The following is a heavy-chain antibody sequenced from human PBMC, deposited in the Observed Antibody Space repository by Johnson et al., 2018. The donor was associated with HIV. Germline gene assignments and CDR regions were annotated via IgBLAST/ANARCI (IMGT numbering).Heavy chain of an antibody. Sequence: VQLVESGGGVLRPGGSLRLSCEGFGFMFDDHGLSWIRQGPGKGLEWVSGINWNGGATGYADPVKGRCTISRDNDRNSLYLQMNNRRVEDTALYYCARLPSGYSRDDFDIWGQGTMVTVSS. CDR1: GFMFDDHG. CDR2: INWNGGAT. J-gene: IGHJ3*02. V-gene: IGHV3-20*04. D-gene: IGHD5-18*01. CDR3: ARLPSGYSRDDFDI.